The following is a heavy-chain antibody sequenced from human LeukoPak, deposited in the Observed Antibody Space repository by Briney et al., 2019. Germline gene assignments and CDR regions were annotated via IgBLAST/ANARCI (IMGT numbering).Heavy chain of an antibody. CDR3: ARGLSGSPVGFDY. Sequence: GGSLRLSCAASGFTVSNNYMSWVRQAPGKGLEWVSVIYSDGGTFYSDSVKGRFTISRDYSKNTLYLQMNSLRADDTAVYYCARGLSGSPVGFDYWGQGTLVTVSS. D-gene: IGHD1-26*01. CDR2: IYSDGGT. J-gene: IGHJ4*02. V-gene: IGHV3-53*01. CDR1: GFTVSNNY.